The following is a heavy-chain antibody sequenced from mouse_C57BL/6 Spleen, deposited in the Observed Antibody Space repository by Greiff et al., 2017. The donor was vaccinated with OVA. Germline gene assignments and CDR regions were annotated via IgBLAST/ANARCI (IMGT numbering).Heavy chain of an antibody. CDR2: INYDGSST. D-gene: IGHD2-5*01. Sequence: EVQVVESEGGLVQPGSSMKLSCTASGFTFSDYYMAWVRQVPEKGLEWVANINYDGSSTYYLDSLKSRFIISRDNAKNILYLQMSSLKSEDTATYYCARDKGAYSNSWYFDVWGTGTTVTVSS. CDR3: ARDKGAYSNSWYFDV. J-gene: IGHJ1*03. CDR1: GFTFSDYY. V-gene: IGHV5-16*01.